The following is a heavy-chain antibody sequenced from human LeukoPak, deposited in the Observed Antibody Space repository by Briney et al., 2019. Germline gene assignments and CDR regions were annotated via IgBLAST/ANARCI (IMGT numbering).Heavy chain of an antibody. CDR3: AKVSYYYDSSGSY. CDR1: GFTFSSYE. D-gene: IGHD3-22*01. CDR2: IRYDGGNK. Sequence: PGGSLRLSCAASGFTFSSYEMNWVRQAPGKGLEWVAFIRYDGGNKYYADSVKGRFTISRDNSKNTLYLQMNSLRAEDTAVYYCAKVSYYYDSSGSYWGQGTLVTVSS. J-gene: IGHJ4*02. V-gene: IGHV3-30*02.